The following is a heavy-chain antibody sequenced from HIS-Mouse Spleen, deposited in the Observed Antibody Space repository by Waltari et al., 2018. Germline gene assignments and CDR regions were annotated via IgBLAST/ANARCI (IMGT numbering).Heavy chain of an antibody. V-gene: IGHV1-2*02. Sequence: QVQLVQSGAEVKKPGASVKVSCKSSGYTFTGYYMHWVRQAPGQGLEWMGWINPNRGGTNYAQKFQGRVTMTRDTSISTAYMELSRLRSDDTAVYYCAACRVSSGWYFDLWGRGTLVTVSS. D-gene: IGHD6-19*01. CDR3: AACRVSSGWYFDL. CDR1: GYTFTGYY. CDR2: INPNRGGT. J-gene: IGHJ2*01.